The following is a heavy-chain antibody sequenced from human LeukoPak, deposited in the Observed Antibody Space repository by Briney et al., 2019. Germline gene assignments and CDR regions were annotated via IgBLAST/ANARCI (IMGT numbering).Heavy chain of an antibody. CDR3: ARSRGSGSYYNVHGMDV. D-gene: IGHD3-10*01. CDR2: ISAYNGNT. V-gene: IGHV1-18*01. CDR1: GYTFTSYG. Sequence: ASVKVSCKASGYTFTSYGISWVRQAPGQGLEWMGWISAYNGNTNYAQKLQGRVTMTTDTSTSTAYMELSRLRSDDTAVYYCARSRGSGSYYNVHGMDVWGQGTTVTVSS. J-gene: IGHJ6*02.